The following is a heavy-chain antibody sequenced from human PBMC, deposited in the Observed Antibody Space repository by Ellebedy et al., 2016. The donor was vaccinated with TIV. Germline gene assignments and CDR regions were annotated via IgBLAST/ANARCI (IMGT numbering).Heavy chain of an antibody. J-gene: IGHJ4*02. CDR2: LLYDGNDE. CDR3: AKDLGRWLQYFDS. Sequence: GGSLRLSCVASGFTFRSYGMHRVRQAPGKGLEWVAGLLYDGNDEYYADSVKGRFTISRDSSKSTLYLQMNSLRTEDTAVYYCAKDLGRWLQYFDSWGQGTLVTVSS. V-gene: IGHV3-30*18. CDR1: GFTFRSYG. D-gene: IGHD5-24*01.